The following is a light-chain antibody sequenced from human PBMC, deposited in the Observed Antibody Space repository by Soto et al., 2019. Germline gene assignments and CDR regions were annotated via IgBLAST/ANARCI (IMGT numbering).Light chain of an antibody. J-gene: IGLJ7*01. CDR3: SSYTSTGTYI. CDR1: SSDIDDYKY. V-gene: IGLV2-14*01. CDR2: EVN. Sequence: QSVLTQPASVSGSPGQSITISCTGSSSDIDDYKYVSWHQQHPGKAPKLILYEVNYRPSGVSNRFSGSKSGNAASLTISGLQAEDEADYHCSSYTSTGTYIFGAGTQLTVL.